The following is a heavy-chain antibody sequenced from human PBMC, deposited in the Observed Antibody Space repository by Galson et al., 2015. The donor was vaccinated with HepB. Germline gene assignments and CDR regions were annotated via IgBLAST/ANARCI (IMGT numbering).Heavy chain of an antibody. V-gene: IGHV3-43D*03. Sequence: SLRLSCAASGFTFDDYAMHWVRQAPGKGLEWVSFVNWDGGSTDYADSVKGRFTISRDNSRNSLYLQMNSLRPEDTALYYCARGVEMATILDYWGQGTPVTVSS. J-gene: IGHJ4*02. CDR3: ARGVEMATILDY. CDR1: GFTFDDYA. D-gene: IGHD5-24*01. CDR2: VNWDGGST.